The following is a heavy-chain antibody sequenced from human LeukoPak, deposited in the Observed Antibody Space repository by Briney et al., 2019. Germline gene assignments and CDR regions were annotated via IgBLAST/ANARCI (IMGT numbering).Heavy chain of an antibody. Sequence: GGSLRLSCTVSGLTFDTYGMSWVRQAPGKGLEWVSAISASGSNTHYADSVKGRVIISRDNSKNTLYLQVNSLRAEDAATYYCARSHMYGDYGEDIWGHGTVVAVSS. V-gene: IGHV3-23*01. D-gene: IGHD4-17*01. J-gene: IGHJ3*02. CDR2: ISASGSNT. CDR1: GLTFDTYG. CDR3: ARSHMYGDYGEDI.